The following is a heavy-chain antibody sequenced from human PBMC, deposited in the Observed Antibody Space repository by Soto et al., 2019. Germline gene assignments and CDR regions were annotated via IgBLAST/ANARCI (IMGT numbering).Heavy chain of an antibody. CDR2: IIPIFGTA. D-gene: IGHD5-12*01. V-gene: IGHV1-69*12. Sequence: QVQLVQSGAEVKKPGSSVKVSCKASGGTFSSYAISWVRQAPGQGLEWMGGIIPIFGTANYAQKFQGRVTITADEYTSTAYMELSSLRSEDTAVYYCAREMGGDSGYDTNWFDPWGQGTLVTVSS. CDR3: AREMGGDSGYDTNWFDP. CDR1: GGTFSSYA. J-gene: IGHJ5*02.